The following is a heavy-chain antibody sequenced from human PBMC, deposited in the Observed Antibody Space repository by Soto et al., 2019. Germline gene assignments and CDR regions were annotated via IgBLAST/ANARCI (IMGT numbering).Heavy chain of an antibody. CDR2: IYYSGST. V-gene: IGHV4-31*03. D-gene: IGHD2-2*02. CDR3: ARGQRCSSTSCYNHYYYCTDV. Sequence: PSETLSLTCTVSGGSISSGGYYWSWIRQHPGKGLEWIGYIYYSGSTYYNPSLKSRVTISVDTSKNQFSLKLSSVTAADTAVYYCARGQRCSSTSCYNHYYYCTDVWGQGTTVTVSS. CDR1: GGSISSGGYY. J-gene: IGHJ6*02.